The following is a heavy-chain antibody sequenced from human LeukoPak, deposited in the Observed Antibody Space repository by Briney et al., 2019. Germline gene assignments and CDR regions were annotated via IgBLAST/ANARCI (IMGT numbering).Heavy chain of an antibody. D-gene: IGHD5-12*01. J-gene: IGHJ4*02. CDR2: IIPIFGTA. Sequence: ASVKVSCKASGGTFSSYAISWVRQAPGQGLEWMGGIIPIFGTANYAQKFQGRVTITADESTSTAYMELSSLRSEDTAVYYWAGGGYSGYEALPYYFDYWGQGTLVTVSS. V-gene: IGHV1-69*01. CDR3: AGGGYSGYEALPYYFDY. CDR1: GGTFSSYA.